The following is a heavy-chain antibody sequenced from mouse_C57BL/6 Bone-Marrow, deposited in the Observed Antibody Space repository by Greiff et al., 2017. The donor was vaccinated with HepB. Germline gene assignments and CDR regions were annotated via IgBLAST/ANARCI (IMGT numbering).Heavy chain of an antibody. V-gene: IGHV1-50*01. J-gene: IGHJ1*03. CDR2: IDPSDSYT. CDR3: ARGGLLRPYWYFDV. D-gene: IGHD2-3*01. Sequence: QVQLKQPGAELVKPGASVKLSCKASGYTFTSYWMQWVKQRPGQGLEWIGEIDPSDSYTNYNQKFKGKATLTVDTSSSTAYMQLSSLTSEDSAVYYCARGGLLRPYWYFDVWGTGTTVTVSS. CDR1: GYTFTSYW.